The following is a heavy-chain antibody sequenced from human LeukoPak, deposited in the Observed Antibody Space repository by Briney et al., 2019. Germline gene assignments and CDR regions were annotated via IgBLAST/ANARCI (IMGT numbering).Heavy chain of an antibody. CDR1: GYTFTSYG. CDR3: ARDRSGSSWLAPGHYYYYGMDV. CDR2: ISAYNGNT. V-gene: IGHV1-18*01. J-gene: IGHJ6*02. Sequence: GASVKVSCKASGYTFTSYGISWVRQAPGQGLEWMGWISAYNGNTNYAQKLQGRVTMTTDTSTSTAYMELRSLRSDDTAVYYCARDRSGSSWLAPGHYYYYGMDVWGQGTTVTVSS. D-gene: IGHD6-13*01.